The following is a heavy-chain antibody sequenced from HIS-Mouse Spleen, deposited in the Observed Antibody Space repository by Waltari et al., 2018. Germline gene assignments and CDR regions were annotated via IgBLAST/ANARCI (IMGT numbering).Heavy chain of an antibody. Sequence: QLQLQASGPGLVKPSETLSLPCTVSGGSISTTSYYWGWIRQPPGKGLEWIGSIYYSGRTYYNPSLKSRVTISVDTSKNQFSLKLSSVTAADTAVYYCAREIPYSSSWYDWYFDLWGRGTLVTVSS. V-gene: IGHV4-39*07. CDR1: GGSISTTSYY. D-gene: IGHD6-13*01. CDR3: AREIPYSSSWYDWYFDL. J-gene: IGHJ2*01. CDR2: IYYSGRT.